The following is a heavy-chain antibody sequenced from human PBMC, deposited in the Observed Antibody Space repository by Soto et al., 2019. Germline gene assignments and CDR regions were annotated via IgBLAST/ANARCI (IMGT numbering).Heavy chain of an antibody. D-gene: IGHD1-26*01. CDR3: VREDILGARSFDY. Sequence: GGSLRLSCAASGFTFGGYSMNWVRQAPGKGLEWISYISSLSSPRYYAESVEGRFIISRDNAKNSLYLQMNSLRDEDTAVYFCVREDILGARSFDYWGQGTRVTVSS. CDR1: GFTFGGYS. CDR2: ISSLSSPR. V-gene: IGHV3-48*02. J-gene: IGHJ4*02.